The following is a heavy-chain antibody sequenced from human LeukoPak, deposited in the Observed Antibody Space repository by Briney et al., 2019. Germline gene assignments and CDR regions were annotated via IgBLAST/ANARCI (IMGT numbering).Heavy chain of an antibody. CDR2: IYYSGST. V-gene: IGHV4-59*08. J-gene: IGHJ5*02. D-gene: IGHD2-15*01. Sequence: SSETLSLTCTVSGGSISSYHWSWIRQPPGKGLEWIGYIYYSGSTNYNPSLKSRVTISVDTSKNQFSLKLSSVTAADTAVYYCARLKDGSGGWFDPWGQGTLVTVSS. CDR1: GGSISSYH. CDR3: ARLKDGSGGWFDP.